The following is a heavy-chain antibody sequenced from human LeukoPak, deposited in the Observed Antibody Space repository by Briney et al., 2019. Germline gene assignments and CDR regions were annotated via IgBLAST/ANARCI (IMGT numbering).Heavy chain of an antibody. V-gene: IGHV3-48*03. J-gene: IGHJ6*04. CDR3: ARDSGLVPAADGYYYYYGMDV. Sequence: GGSLRLSCAASGFTLSSYEMNWVRQAPGKGLEWVSYISSSGSTIYYADSVKGRFTISRDNAKNSLYLQMNSLRAEDTAVYYCARDSGLVPAADGYYYYYGMDVWGKGTTVTVSS. CDR1: GFTLSSYE. CDR2: ISSSGSTI. D-gene: IGHD2-2*01.